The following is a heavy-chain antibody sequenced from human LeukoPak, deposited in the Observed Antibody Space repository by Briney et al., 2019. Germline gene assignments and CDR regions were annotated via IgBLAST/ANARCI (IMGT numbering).Heavy chain of an antibody. CDR3: ARGDYAGAFDI. Sequence: PSETLSLTCTVSGGSISSYYWSWIRQPPGKGLEWIGYIYYSGSTNYNPSLKSRVTISVDTTKNQFSLKLSSVTAAGTAVYYCARGDYAGAFDIWGQGTMVTVSS. CDR1: GGSISSYY. V-gene: IGHV4-59*01. J-gene: IGHJ3*02. CDR2: IYYSGST. D-gene: IGHD3-16*01.